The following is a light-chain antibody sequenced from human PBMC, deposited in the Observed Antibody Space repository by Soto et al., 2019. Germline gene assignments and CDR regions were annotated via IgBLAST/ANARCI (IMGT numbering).Light chain of an antibody. CDR3: QQFEIYPIT. CDR1: QGVSLS. J-gene: IGKJ5*01. CDR2: DAS. V-gene: IGKV1-13*02. Sequence: AIQLTQSPSSLSASVGDRVTITCRASQGVSLSIAWYQQTPGRAPKLLIYDASALASGVPSRFSASGSATDFVLNISSLQPEDFATYFWQQFEIYPITFGQGTRLEI.